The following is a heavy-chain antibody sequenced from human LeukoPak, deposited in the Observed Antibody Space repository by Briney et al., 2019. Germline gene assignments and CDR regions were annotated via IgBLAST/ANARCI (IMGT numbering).Heavy chain of an antibody. CDR2: IYYSGST. CDR3: ARSVGGDPPNDY. Sequence: PSETLSLTCTVSGGSISSYYWSWIRQPPGKGLEWIGYIYYSGSTNYNPSLKSRVTISVDTSKNQFSLKLSSVTAADTAVYCCARSVGGDPPNDYWGQGTLVTVSS. D-gene: IGHD4-17*01. V-gene: IGHV4-59*12. CDR1: GGSISSYY. J-gene: IGHJ4*02.